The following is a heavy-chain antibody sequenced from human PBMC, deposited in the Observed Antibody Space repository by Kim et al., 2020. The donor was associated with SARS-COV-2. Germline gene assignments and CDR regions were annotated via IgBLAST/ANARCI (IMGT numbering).Heavy chain of an antibody. CDR3: TSTRWVYDFWSGYYN. Sequence: GGSLRLSCAASGFTFSGSAMHWVRQASGKGLEWVGRIRSKANSYATAYAASVKGRFTISRDDSKNTAYLQMNSLKTEDTAVYYCTSTRWVYDFWSGYYNWGQGTLVTVSS. D-gene: IGHD3-3*01. CDR2: IRSKANSYAT. V-gene: IGHV3-73*01. CDR1: GFTFSGSA. J-gene: IGHJ4*02.